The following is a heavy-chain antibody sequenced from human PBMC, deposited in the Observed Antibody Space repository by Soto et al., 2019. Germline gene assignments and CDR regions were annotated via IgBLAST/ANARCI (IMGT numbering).Heavy chain of an antibody. CDR2: MNPYNGNA. Sequence: ASVKVSCKASGYTFITYDINWVRQATGQGLEWMGWMNPYNGNAGYAQKFQGRVTMTRNTSISTAYMELSSLRSDDTAVYFCARKKEGPAPNSFDSWGKGSLVT. V-gene: IGHV1-8*01. J-gene: IGHJ4*02. CDR3: ARKKEGPAPNSFDS. CDR1: GYTFITYD.